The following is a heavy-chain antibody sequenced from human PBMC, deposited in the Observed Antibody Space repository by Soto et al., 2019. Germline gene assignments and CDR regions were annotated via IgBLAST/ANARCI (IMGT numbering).Heavy chain of an antibody. CDR2: IYYSGST. CDR3: ARVIRFLEWPSRGFDP. V-gene: IGHV4-31*03. D-gene: IGHD3-3*01. Sequence: SETLSLTCTVSGGSISSGGYYWSWIRQHPGKGLEWIGYIYYSGSTYYNPSLKSRVTISVDTSKNQFSLKLSSVTAADTAVYYCARVIRFLEWPSRGFDPWGQGTLVTVSS. CDR1: GGSISSGGYY. J-gene: IGHJ5*02.